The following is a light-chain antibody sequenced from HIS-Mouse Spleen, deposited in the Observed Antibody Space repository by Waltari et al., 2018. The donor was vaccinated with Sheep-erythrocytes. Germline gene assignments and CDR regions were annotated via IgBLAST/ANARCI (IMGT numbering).Light chain of an antibody. CDR1: ALPKKY. J-gene: IGLJ2*01. V-gene: IGLV3-10*01. Sequence: SYDLTQPPSVSVSPGHTARTTCPGDALPKKYAYWYQQKSGQAPVLVIYEDSKRPSGIPERFSGSSSGTMATLTISGAQVEDEADYYCYSTDSSGNHRVFGGGTKLTVL. CDR2: EDS. CDR3: YSTDSSGNHRV.